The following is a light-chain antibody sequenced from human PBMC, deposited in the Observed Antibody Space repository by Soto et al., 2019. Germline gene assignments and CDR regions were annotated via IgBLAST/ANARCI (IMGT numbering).Light chain of an antibody. J-gene: IGKJ4*01. V-gene: IGKV3-11*01. Sequence: EVVLTQSPATLSLSPGERATLSCRASQSVSSYLAWYQQQPGQAPRLLIYDASNRATGIPARFSGRGSGTDFTLTIRSLEPEDFAVYYCLQRSNWPLTFGGGTKVEIK. CDR1: QSVSSY. CDR2: DAS. CDR3: LQRSNWPLT.